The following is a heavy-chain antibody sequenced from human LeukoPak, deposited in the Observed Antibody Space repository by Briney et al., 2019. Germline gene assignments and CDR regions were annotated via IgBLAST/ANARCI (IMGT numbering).Heavy chain of an antibody. V-gene: IGHV3-23*01. Sequence: QSGGSLRLSCAASGFTFSSYAMSWVRQAPGKGLEWVSAISGSGGSTYYADSVKGRFTISRDNSKNTLYLQMNSLRAEDTAVYYCAKDWALGILAPCDYWGQGTLVTVSS. D-gene: IGHD1-14*01. CDR3: AKDWALGILAPCDY. CDR1: GFTFSSYA. CDR2: ISGSGGST. J-gene: IGHJ4*02.